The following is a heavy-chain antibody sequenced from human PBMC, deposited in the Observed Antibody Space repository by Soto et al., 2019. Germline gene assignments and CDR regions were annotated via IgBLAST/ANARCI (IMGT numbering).Heavy chain of an antibody. Sequence: ASEKGSCKASGYTFTSYGITWVRQAPGQGLEWMGWINTYNGNTNYAQKLQGRVTMTTDTSTSTAYMELRSLRSDDTAVYYCAREPAAGDWFDPWGQGTLVTVSS. V-gene: IGHV1-18*01. J-gene: IGHJ5*02. CDR1: GYTFTSYG. D-gene: IGHD6-13*01. CDR2: INTYNGNT. CDR3: AREPAAGDWFDP.